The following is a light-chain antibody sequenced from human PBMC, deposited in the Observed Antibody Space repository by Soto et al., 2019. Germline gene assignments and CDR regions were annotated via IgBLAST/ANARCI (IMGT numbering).Light chain of an antibody. Sequence: EIVMTQSPATLSVSPGERATLSCRASQSVGVNLAWYQQKSGQAPRLLIYAASTRATGIPARFGGSGSGTEFTLTISGLPSEDFAVYYCQQFNNWPPAWTFGQGTKVEI. V-gene: IGKV3-15*01. CDR1: QSVGVN. J-gene: IGKJ1*01. CDR2: AAS. CDR3: QQFNNWPPAWT.